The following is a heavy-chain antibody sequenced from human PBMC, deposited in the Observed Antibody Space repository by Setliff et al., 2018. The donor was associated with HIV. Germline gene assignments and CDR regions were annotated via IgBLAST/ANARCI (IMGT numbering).Heavy chain of an antibody. CDR3: VRPAFGIGGGADFDS. Sequence: SETLSLTCSVTGAPTSRDNYFWGWIRQPPGEGLEWIANIHSPGIVYYNPSLRSRVTISVDTSQSRFSLELTSVTAADTAVFYCVRPAFGIGGGADFDSWGQGTLVTVSS. V-gene: IGHV4-39*01. D-gene: IGHD3-3*01. CDR2: IHSPGIV. CDR1: GAPTSRDNYF. J-gene: IGHJ4*02.